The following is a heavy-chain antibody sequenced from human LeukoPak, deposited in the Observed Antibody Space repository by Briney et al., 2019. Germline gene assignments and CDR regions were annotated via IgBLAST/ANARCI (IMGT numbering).Heavy chain of an antibody. CDR3: ARDRWGYSYEYYFDY. CDR1: GYTFTGYY. V-gene: IGHV1-69*05. CDR2: IIPIFGTA. J-gene: IGHJ4*02. Sequence: GASVKVSCKASGYTFTGYYMHWVRQAPGQGLEWMGRIIPIFGTANYAQKFQGRVTITTDESTSTAYMELSSLRSEDTAVYYCARDRWGYSYEYYFDYWGQGTLVTVSS. D-gene: IGHD5-18*01.